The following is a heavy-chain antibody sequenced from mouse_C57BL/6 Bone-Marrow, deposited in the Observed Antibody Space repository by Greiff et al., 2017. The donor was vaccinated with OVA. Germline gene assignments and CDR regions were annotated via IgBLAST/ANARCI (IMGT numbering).Heavy chain of an antibody. J-gene: IGHJ3*01. V-gene: IGHV1-42*01. Sequence: VQLKQSGPELVKPGASVKISCKASGYSFTGYYMNWVQQSPEKSLEWIGEINPSTGGPTYNEKFKAKATLTVDKSYSTANMQLKSLTSEDTAVYDCTWVVTSPVAYCGQGTRVTVSA. CDR2: INPSTGGP. CDR1: GYSFTGYY. CDR3: TWVVTSPVAY. D-gene: IGHD2-2*01.